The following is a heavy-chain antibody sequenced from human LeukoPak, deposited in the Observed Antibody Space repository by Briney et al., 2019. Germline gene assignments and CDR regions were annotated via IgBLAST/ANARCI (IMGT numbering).Heavy chain of an antibody. CDR2: ISYDGSNK. CDR1: GFTFSSYG. V-gene: IGHV3-30*18. J-gene: IGHJ4*02. Sequence: PGGSLRLSCAASGFTFSSYGMPWVRQAPGKGLEWEAVISYDGSNKYYADSVKGRFTISRDNSKNTLYLQMNSLRAEDTAVYYCAKVAVVVAATPIDYWGQGTLVTVSS. D-gene: IGHD2-15*01. CDR3: AKVAVVVAATPIDY.